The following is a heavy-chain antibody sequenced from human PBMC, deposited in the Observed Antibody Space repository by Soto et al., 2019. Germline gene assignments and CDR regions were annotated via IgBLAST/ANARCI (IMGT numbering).Heavy chain of an antibody. CDR1: GGSIRIGDYH. D-gene: IGHD3-3*01. CDR2: ISKSGTA. Sequence: ASETLSLTCTVSGGSIRIGDYHWTWIRQSPGKGLEWIGFISKSGTAKYNPSLSTRVSISVDTSRNQFSLKLNFVSAADTAVYYCVRALGSRFMEWPRFDPWGQGKLVTVSS. CDR3: VRALGSRFMEWPRFDP. V-gene: IGHV4-30-4*01. J-gene: IGHJ5*02.